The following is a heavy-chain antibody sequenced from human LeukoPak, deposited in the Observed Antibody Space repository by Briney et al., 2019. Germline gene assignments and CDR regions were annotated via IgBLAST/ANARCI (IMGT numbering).Heavy chain of an antibody. J-gene: IGHJ5*02. Sequence: SETLSLTCTLSRGSISGYYWSWIRQPPGKGLEWIGFIYYTGNTNYNPSLKSRLTISLDTSNNQFSLKVSSMTAADTAVYYCVRSKSGTYSWFDPWGQGTLVTVSS. V-gene: IGHV4-59*01. CDR2: IYYTGNT. CDR1: RGSISGYY. D-gene: IGHD4-11*01. CDR3: VRSKSGTYSWFDP.